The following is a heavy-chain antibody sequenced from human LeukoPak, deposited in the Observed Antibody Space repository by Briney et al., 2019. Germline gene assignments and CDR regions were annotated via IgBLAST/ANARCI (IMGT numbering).Heavy chain of an antibody. V-gene: IGHV4-59*01. Sequence: PSETLSLTCTVSGGSISSYYWSWIRQPPGKGLEWIGYIYYSGSTNYNPSLKSRVTISVDTSKNQFSLKLSSVTAADTAVYYCASSGHFSSGYYYYFGYWGQGTLVTVSS. J-gene: IGHJ4*02. CDR1: GGSISSYY. CDR2: IYYSGST. CDR3: ASSGHFSSGYYYYFGY. D-gene: IGHD3-22*01.